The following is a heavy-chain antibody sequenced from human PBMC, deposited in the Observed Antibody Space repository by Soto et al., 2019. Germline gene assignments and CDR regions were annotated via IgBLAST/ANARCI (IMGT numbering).Heavy chain of an antibody. J-gene: IGHJ6*02. V-gene: IGHV4-39*01. Sequence: SETLSLTCTVSGGSISSSSYYWGWIRQPPGKGLEWIGSIYYSGSTYYNPSLKSRVTISVDTSKNQISLKLSSVTAADTAVYYCARIQGYCSGGSCPRGRFPYYYYGMDVWGQGTTVTVS. CDR2: IYYSGST. D-gene: IGHD2-15*01. CDR3: ARIQGYCSGGSCPRGRFPYYYYGMDV. CDR1: GGSISSSSYY.